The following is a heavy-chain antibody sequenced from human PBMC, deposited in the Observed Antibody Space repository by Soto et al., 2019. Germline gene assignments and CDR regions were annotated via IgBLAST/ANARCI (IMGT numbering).Heavy chain of an antibody. CDR2: ISGSGGST. CDR1: GFTFSSYA. J-gene: IGHJ6*02. CDR3: AKDLYYYDSSGLMDV. D-gene: IGHD3-22*01. Sequence: GGSLRLSCAASGFTFSSYAMSWVRQAPGKGLEWVSAISGSGGSTYYADSVKGRFTISRDNSKNTLYLQMNSLRAEDTAVYYCAKDLYYYDSSGLMDVWGQGTTVTVSS. V-gene: IGHV3-23*01.